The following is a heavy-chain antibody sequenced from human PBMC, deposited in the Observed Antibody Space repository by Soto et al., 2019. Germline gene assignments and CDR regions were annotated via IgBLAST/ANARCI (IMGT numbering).Heavy chain of an antibody. D-gene: IGHD2-2*01. Sequence: GGSLRLSCAASGLTFSSYAMSWVRQAPGKGLEWVSAISGSGGSTYYADSVKGRFTISRDNSKNTLYLQMNSLRAEDTAVYYCAKGAPAAMSSGFRKDWFDPWGQGTLVTVSS. V-gene: IGHV3-23*01. J-gene: IGHJ5*02. CDR2: ISGSGGST. CDR3: AKGAPAAMSSGFRKDWFDP. CDR1: GLTFSSYA.